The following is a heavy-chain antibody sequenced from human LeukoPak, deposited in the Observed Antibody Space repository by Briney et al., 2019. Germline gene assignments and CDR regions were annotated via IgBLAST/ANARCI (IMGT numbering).Heavy chain of an antibody. CDR1: GFTLGDYD. J-gene: IGHJ4*02. CDR3: AKDLY. Sequence: GGSLRLSCAASGFTLGDYDIHWVRQAPGKGLEWVSAIGGSGGSTYYADSVKGRFTISRDNSKNTLYLQMNSLRAEDTAVYYCAKDLYWGQGTLVTVSS. CDR2: IGGSGGST. V-gene: IGHV3-23*01.